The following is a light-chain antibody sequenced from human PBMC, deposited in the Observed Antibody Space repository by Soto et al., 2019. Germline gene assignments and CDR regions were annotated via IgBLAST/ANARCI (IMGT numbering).Light chain of an antibody. CDR2: DVS. Sequence: QSVLTQPASVSGSPGQSITISCTGTSSDVGVYNYVSWFQQHPGKAPKLMIYDVSDRPSGVSYRFSGSKSGDTASLTISGLQAEDEADYYCSSYTGSSTLYVFGTGTKVTVL. J-gene: IGLJ1*01. V-gene: IGLV2-14*01. CDR3: SSYTGSSTLYV. CDR1: SSDVGVYNY.